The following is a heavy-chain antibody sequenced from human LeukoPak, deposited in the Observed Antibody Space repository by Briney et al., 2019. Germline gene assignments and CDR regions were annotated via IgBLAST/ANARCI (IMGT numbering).Heavy chain of an antibody. Sequence: SETLSLTCTVSGGSVSSGSYYWRWIRQPPGKGLEWIGYIYFSASTTYNPSLNSRVTISVDTSKNKFSLKLSSVTAADTAVYYCARVPISTTARGYFDYWGQGTLVTVSS. V-gene: IGHV4-61*01. CDR2: IYFSAST. J-gene: IGHJ4*02. CDR1: GGSVSSGSYY. D-gene: IGHD4-17*01. CDR3: ARVPISTTARGYFDY.